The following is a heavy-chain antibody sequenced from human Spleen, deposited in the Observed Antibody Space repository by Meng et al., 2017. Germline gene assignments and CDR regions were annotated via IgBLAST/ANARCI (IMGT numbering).Heavy chain of an antibody. CDR1: GGSLSGYY. V-gene: IGHV4-34*01. CDR3: ARDGPHYDVDY. D-gene: IGHD5-12*01. J-gene: IGHJ4*02. CDR2: INHSGST. Sequence: QAPLEQLGAGRVNASETLSLTCAVYGGSLSGYYWRWSRQPPGKGLEWIGEINHSGSTNYNPSLESRATISVDTSQNNLSLKLSSVTAADSAVYYCARDGPHYDVDYWGQGTLVTVSS.